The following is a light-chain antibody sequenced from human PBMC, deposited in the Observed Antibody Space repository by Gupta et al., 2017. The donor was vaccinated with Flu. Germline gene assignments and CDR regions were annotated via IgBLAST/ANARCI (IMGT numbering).Light chain of an antibody. CDR1: QSVGSNY. CDR2: AAS. CDR3: QQYAASPLT. J-gene: IGKJ4*01. V-gene: IGKV3-20*01. Sequence: ETVLTQSPGTLSLSPGEGATLSCRASQSVGSNYLAWYQQRPGQPPRLLIYAASSTTPDIPSRFTGSGSGTDFTLTISRLEPEDFALYYCQQYAASPLTFGGGTRVEIK.